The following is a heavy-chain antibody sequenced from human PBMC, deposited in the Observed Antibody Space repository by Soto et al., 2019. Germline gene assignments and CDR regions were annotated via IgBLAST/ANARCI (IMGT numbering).Heavy chain of an antibody. J-gene: IGHJ6*02. Sequence: PSETLSLTCTVSGGSISSYYCSWIRQPPGKGLEWIGYIYYSGSTNYNPSLKCRVTISVDTSKNQFSLKLSSVTAADTAVYYCARDKGCSSTSCYFPAYYYYYGMDVWGQGTTVTVSS. CDR2: IYYSGST. D-gene: IGHD2-2*01. V-gene: IGHV4-59*01. CDR3: ARDKGCSSTSCYFPAYYYYYGMDV. CDR1: GGSISSYY.